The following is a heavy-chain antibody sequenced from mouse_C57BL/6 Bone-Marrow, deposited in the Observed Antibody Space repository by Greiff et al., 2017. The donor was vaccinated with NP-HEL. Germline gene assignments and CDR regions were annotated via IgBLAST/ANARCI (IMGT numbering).Heavy chain of an antibody. CDR2: IRNKANGYTT. CDR1: GFTFTDYY. CDR3: ARYDGDSWFAY. D-gene: IGHD3-2*01. J-gene: IGHJ3*01. V-gene: IGHV7-3*01. Sequence: EVQRVESGGGLVQPGGSLSLSCAASGFTFTDYYMSWVRQPPGKALEWLGFIRNKANGYTTEYSASVKGRFTISRDNSQSILYLQMNALRAEDSATYDCARYDGDSWFAYWGQGTLVTVSA.